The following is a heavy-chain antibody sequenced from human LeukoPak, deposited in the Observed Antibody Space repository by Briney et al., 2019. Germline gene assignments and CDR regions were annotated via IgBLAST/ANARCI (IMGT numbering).Heavy chain of an antibody. CDR1: GFTFDDYG. CDR3: ARRSRDGWYFDY. J-gene: IGHJ4*02. Sequence: GGSLRLSCAASGFTFDDYGMSWVRQAPGKGLEWVSGINWNGGSTGYADSVKGRFAISRDNSNNTLYLQMNSLRAEDTAVYYCARRSRDGWYFDYWGQGTLVTVSS. V-gene: IGHV3-20*04. CDR2: INWNGGST. D-gene: IGHD5-24*01.